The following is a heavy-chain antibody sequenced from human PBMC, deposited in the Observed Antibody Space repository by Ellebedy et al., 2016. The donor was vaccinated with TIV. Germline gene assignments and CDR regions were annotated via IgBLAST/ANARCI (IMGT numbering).Heavy chain of an antibody. CDR3: AREAGDMGAFDM. J-gene: IGHJ3*02. V-gene: IGHV1-69*13. CDR1: GGTFSTYG. Sequence: AASVKVSCKASGGTFSTYGIIWLRQAPGQGLEWLGGIIPLFDRTTYGQKFQGRVSITADESTSTAHMELSSLRSEDTAVYYGAREAGDMGAFDMWGQGTMVTVSS. CDR2: IIPLFDRT. D-gene: IGHD7-27*01.